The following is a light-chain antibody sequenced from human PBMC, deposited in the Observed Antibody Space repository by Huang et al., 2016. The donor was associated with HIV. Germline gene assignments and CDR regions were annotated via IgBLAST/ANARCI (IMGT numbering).Light chain of an antibody. J-gene: IGKJ1*01. CDR3: HQSGSFPLT. CDR2: VAS. V-gene: IGKV6-21*02. CDR1: QNIGST. Sequence: DIVLTQSPDFQSVTPKEKVTITCRASQNIGSTLHWYQQKPGQAPKLLIKVASQSISGVPSRFRGSESGTEFALTIDGLETEDVASYYCHQSGSFPLTFGQGTKVEIK.